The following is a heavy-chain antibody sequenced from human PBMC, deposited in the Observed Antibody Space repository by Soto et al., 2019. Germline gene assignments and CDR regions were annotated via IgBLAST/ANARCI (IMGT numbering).Heavy chain of an antibody. CDR1: GGSFSGYY. D-gene: IGHD3-3*01. J-gene: IGHJ4*02. V-gene: IGHV4-34*01. CDR2: INHSGST. CDR3: ARGVWDDFWSGYRKYYFDY. Sequence: PSETLSLTCAVYGGSFSGYYWSWIRQPPGKGLEWIGEINHSGSTNYNPSLKSRVTISVDTSKNQFSLKLSSVTAADTAVYYCARGVWDDFWSGYRKYYFDYWGQGTLVTVSS.